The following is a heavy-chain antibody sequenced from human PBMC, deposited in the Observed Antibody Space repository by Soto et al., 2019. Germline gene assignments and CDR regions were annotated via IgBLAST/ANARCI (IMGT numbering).Heavy chain of an antibody. CDR1: GFTFNNYA. CDR3: AKGRGGSGSLTPRVDF. Sequence: EVQLLESGGGLVQPGGSLRLSCAASGFTFNNYAMTWVRQAPGKGLEWVSAISGGGDTTSYADSVKGRFNVSRDGSKNPLYLQMSCLRAEDTALYYCAKGRGGSGSLTPRVDFWGQGTLVTVSS. V-gene: IGHV3-23*01. CDR2: ISGGGDTT. D-gene: IGHD3-10*01. J-gene: IGHJ4*02.